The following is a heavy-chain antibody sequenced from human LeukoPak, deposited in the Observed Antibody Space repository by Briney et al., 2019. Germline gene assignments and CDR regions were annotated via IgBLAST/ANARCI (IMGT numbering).Heavy chain of an antibody. CDR1: GGSISSYY. Sequence: SETLSLTCTVSGGSISSYYWSWIRQPPGKGPEWIGYIYYSGTTNYNPSLKSRVTISVDTSKNQFSLKLTSVTAADTAVYYCAGGSGLPHFDYWGQGTLVTVSS. V-gene: IGHV4-59*01. J-gene: IGHJ4*02. CDR3: AGGSGLPHFDY. D-gene: IGHD3-10*01. CDR2: IYYSGTT.